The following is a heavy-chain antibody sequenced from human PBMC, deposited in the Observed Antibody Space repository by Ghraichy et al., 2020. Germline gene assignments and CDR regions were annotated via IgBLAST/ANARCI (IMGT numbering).Heavy chain of an antibody. CDR2: ISGYNGNT. V-gene: IGHV1-18*01. J-gene: IGHJ4*02. D-gene: IGHD3-9*01. Sequence: ASVKVSCKTFGYTFTSSGISWVRLAPRLVLEWIGMISGYNGNTNYVQKFQGRVTMTTDTSTSTAYMELRSLISDDTAVYYCARGALPGYYDSWGQGTLVTVSS. CDR1: GYTFTSSG. CDR3: ARGALPGYYDS.